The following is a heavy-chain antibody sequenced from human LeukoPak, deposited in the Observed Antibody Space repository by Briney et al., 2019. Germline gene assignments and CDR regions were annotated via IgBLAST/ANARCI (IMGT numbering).Heavy chain of an antibody. D-gene: IGHD3-3*01. CDR3: ASAGVYDFWSGTLKGAFDP. CDR1: GFSFSVYY. J-gene: IGHJ5*02. CDR2: ISSSGSTI. Sequence: GGSLRLSCADSGFSFSVYYMSWIRQAPGKGLEWVSYISSSGSTIYYADSVKGRFTISRDNAKNSLYLQMNSLRAEDTAVYYCASAGVYDFWSGTLKGAFDPWGQGTLVTVSS. V-gene: IGHV3-11*04.